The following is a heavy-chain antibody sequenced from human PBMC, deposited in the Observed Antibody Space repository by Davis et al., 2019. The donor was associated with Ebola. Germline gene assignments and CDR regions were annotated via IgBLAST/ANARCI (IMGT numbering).Heavy chain of an antibody. D-gene: IGHD1-14*01. J-gene: IGHJ4*02. Sequence: MPSETLSLTCTVSGGSISSYYWSWIRQPPGKGLEWIGYIYYSGSTYYSPSLKSRVTISVDTSKNQFSLKLSSVTAADTAVYYCARSREPGPASGNWGQGTLVTVSS. CDR1: GGSISSYY. CDR3: ARSREPGPASGN. V-gene: IGHV4-59*04. CDR2: IYYSGST.